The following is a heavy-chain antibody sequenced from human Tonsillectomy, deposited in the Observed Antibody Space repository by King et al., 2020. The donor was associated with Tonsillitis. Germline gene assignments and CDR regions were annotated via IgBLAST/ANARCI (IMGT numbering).Heavy chain of an antibody. Sequence: VQLVESGGGLVKPGGSLRLSCAASGFTFSSYSMNWVRQAPGKGLEWVSSISSSSSYIYYADSVKGRFTISRDNAKNSLYLQMNSLRAEDTAVYYCARAAHASYDWSIAVAGTDWFDPWGQGTLVTVSS. CDR1: GFTFSSYS. V-gene: IGHV3-21*01. CDR3: ARAAHASYDWSIAVAGTDWFDP. J-gene: IGHJ5*02. CDR2: ISSSSSYI. D-gene: IGHD6-19*01.